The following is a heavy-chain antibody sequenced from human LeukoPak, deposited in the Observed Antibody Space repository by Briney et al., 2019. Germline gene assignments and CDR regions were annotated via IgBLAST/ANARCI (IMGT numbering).Heavy chain of an antibody. V-gene: IGHV1-46*01. CDR3: ARGLRRGGYNWGCDH. J-gene: IGHJ4*02. CDR1: GYTFTNYY. CDR2: ITSSGGDT. Sequence: GASVKVSCKASGYTFTNYYMHWVRQAPGQGLEWVGMITSSGGDTTYAQKFKGRVTMTRDTSTRTVYMEVSSLTSEDTAVYYCARGLRRGGYNWGCDHWGQGTLVTVSS. D-gene: IGHD5-24*01.